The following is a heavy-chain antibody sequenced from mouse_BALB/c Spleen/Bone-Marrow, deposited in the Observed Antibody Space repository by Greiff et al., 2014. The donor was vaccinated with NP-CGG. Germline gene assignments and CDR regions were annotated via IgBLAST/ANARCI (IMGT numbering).Heavy chain of an antibody. D-gene: IGHD1-1*02. CDR1: GFSITSGYY. Sequence: ESGPGLMKPSQSLSLTCSVTGFSITSGYYWNWIRRFPGHTLEWTGYITFDGSYDYNPSLKNRISITRDTSNNQFFLKLNSVTAEDTASYYCARALGSYVWYFDVWGAGTTVTVSS. CDR2: ITFDGSY. J-gene: IGHJ1*01. CDR3: ARALGSYVWYFDV. V-gene: IGHV3-6*02.